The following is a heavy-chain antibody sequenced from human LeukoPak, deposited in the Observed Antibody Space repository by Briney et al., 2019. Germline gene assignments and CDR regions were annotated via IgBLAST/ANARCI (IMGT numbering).Heavy chain of an antibody. Sequence: SETLSLTCTVSGGSISSSSYYWGWIRQPPGKGLEWIGSIYYSGSTYYNPSLKSRVTISVDTSKNQFSLKLSSVTAADTAVYYCAREFIMVRGVFDYWGQGTLVTVSS. CDR1: GGSISSSSYY. CDR3: AREFIMVRGVFDY. V-gene: IGHV4-39*07. D-gene: IGHD3-10*01. J-gene: IGHJ4*02. CDR2: IYYSGST.